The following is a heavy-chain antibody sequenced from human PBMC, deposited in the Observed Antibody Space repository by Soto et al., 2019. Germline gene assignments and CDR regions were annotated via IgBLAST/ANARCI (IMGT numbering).Heavy chain of an antibody. V-gene: IGHV1-3*01. J-gene: IGHJ4*02. Sequence: ASVKVSCKASGYTFINFAIHWVRQAPGQRLEWMGWINAANGNTEYSRKFQGRVAFSRDSSANTTYMELSALTSEDTAVYFCARDPLTGVAPAPYFDFWGQGALVTVS. CDR3: ARDPLTGVAPAPYFDF. CDR1: GYTFINFA. CDR2: INAANGNT. D-gene: IGHD1-20*01.